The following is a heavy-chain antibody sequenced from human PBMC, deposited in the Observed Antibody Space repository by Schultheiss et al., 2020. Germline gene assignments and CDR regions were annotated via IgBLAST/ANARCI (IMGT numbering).Heavy chain of an antibody. CDR3: ARDGSGYRYYFDY. CDR2: IYTTGST. Sequence: SETLSLTCAVSGGSISNSNCWSWVRQPTGKGLEWIGRIYTTGSTNYNPSLKSRLTMSVDTSKNQFSLQLSSVTAADTAVYYCARDGSGYRYYFDYWGQGTLVTVSS. V-gene: IGHV4-4*07. CDR1: GGSISNSNC. J-gene: IGHJ4*02. D-gene: IGHD3-22*01.